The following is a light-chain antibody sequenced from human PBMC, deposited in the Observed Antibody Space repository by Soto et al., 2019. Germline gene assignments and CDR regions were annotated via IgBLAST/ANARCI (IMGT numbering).Light chain of an antibody. CDR3: QQYNNWPPLT. J-gene: IGKJ4*01. V-gene: IGKV1-5*03. CDR2: KAS. Sequence: DIQMTQSPSTLSASVGDRVTTTCRASQTISSWLAWYQQKPGKAPKLLIYKASTLKSGVPSRFSGSGSGTEFTLTISSLQSEDFAVYYCQQYNNWPPLTFGGGTKVDIK. CDR1: QTISSW.